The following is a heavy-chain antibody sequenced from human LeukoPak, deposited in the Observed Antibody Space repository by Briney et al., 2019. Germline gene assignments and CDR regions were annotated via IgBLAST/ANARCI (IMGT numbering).Heavy chain of an antibody. CDR2: ISSSGSTI. Sequence: GGSLRLSCATSGFTFSSYEMNWVRQAPGKGLEWVSYISSSGSTIYYADSVKGRFTISRDNAKNSLYLQMNSLRAEDTAVYYCARDHLSSGSSPDYYYYYYMDVWGKGTTVTISS. J-gene: IGHJ6*03. V-gene: IGHV3-48*03. CDR3: ARDHLSSGSSPDYYYYYYMDV. CDR1: GFTFSSYE. D-gene: IGHD6-19*01.